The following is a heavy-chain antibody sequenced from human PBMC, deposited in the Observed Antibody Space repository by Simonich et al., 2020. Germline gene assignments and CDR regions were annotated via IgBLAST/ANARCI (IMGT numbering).Heavy chain of an antibody. CDR3: ARDPEKINSVEYSSSYAFDI. D-gene: IGHD6-6*01. CDR2: INPNRGGT. J-gene: IGHJ3*02. Sequence: QVQLVQSGAEVKKPGASVKVSCKASGYTFTGSYMHWVRQAPGQGLEWMGWINPNRGGTNYAQKFQGRVTMTRDTSISTAYMELSRLRSDDTAVYYCARDPEKINSVEYSSSYAFDIWGQGTMVTVSS. CDR1: GYTFTGSY. V-gene: IGHV1-2*02.